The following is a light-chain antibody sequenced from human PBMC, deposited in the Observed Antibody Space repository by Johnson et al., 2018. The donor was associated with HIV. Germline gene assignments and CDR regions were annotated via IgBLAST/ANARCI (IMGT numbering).Light chain of an antibody. V-gene: IGLV1-51*01. CDR2: YNN. CDR3: GSLDSSLSGDV. J-gene: IGLJ1*01. Sequence: QSVLTQPPSVSAAPGQKVTISCSGSSSNIGNNYVSWYQQLPGTAPKLLIYYNNERPSGIPDRFSGSKSGTSATLGITGLQTGDEADYYCGSLDSSLSGDVFGTGTRVTVL. CDR1: SSNIGNNY.